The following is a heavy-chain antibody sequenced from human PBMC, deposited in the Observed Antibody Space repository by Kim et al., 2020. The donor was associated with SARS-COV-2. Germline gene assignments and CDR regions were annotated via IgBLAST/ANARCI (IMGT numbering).Heavy chain of an antibody. J-gene: IGHJ5*02. CDR1: GFTFSSYA. D-gene: IGHD3-10*01. V-gene: IGHV3-23*01. CDR2: ISGSGGST. CDR3: AKDPSGRGYYGSGNWFDP. Sequence: GGSLRLSCAASGFTFSSYAMSWVRQAPGKGLEWVSAISGSGGSTYYADSVKGRFTISRDNSKNTLYLQMNSLRAEDTAVYYCAKDPSGRGYYGSGNWFDPWGQGTLVTVSS.